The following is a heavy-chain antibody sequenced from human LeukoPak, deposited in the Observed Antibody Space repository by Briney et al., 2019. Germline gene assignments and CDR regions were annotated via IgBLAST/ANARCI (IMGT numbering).Heavy chain of an antibody. Sequence: PGGALRLSCAASGFSFSSNVMIWVRQAPGKGLEWVSSIPASGGSTYYADSVKGRFTISRDNSKNTLYLQMNSLRAEDTAVYYCARVAVLRYFDWLLYGPLDYWGQGTLVTVSS. CDR2: IPASGGST. CDR1: GFSFSSNV. D-gene: IGHD3-9*01. J-gene: IGHJ4*02. CDR3: ARVAVLRYFDWLLYGPLDY. V-gene: IGHV3-23*01.